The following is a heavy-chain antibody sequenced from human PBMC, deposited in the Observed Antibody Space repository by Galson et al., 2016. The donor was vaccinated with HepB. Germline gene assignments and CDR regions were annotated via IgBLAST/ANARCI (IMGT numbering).Heavy chain of an antibody. CDR1: GGSISSGGYY. Sequence: LSLTCPVSGGSISSGGYYWTWVRQHPGKGLEWIGYPYYSGSTSCNPSLKRRLRISPDASKNLFPRKLSSVTAADPAMYYCARGVDYYGSKRLIDYWGRGTLVIVSS. CDR2: PYYSGST. J-gene: IGHJ4*02. CDR3: ARGVDYYGSKRLIDY. D-gene: IGHD3-10*01. V-gene: IGHV4-31*03.